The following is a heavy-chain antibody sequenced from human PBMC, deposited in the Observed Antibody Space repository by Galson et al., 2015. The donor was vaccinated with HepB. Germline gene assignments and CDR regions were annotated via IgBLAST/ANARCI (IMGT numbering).Heavy chain of an antibody. CDR1: GGTFSSYA. CDR2: IIPIFGTA. D-gene: IGHD1-26*01. V-gene: IGHV1-69*13. CDR3: ARTGQLVGATTTGDWFDP. Sequence: SVKVSCKASGGTFSSYAIRWVRQAPGQGLEWMGGIIPIFGTANYAQKFQGRVTITADESTSTAYMELSSLRSEDTAVYYCARTGQLVGATTTGDWFDPWGQGTLVTVSS. J-gene: IGHJ5*02.